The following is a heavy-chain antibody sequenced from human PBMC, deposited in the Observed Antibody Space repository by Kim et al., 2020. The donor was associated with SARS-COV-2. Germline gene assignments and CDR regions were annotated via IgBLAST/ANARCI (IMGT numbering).Heavy chain of an antibody. J-gene: IGHJ5*02. CDR3: ARAPENPLFNNWLDP. CDR1: GGSISSYY. CDR2: IYYSGST. Sequence: SETLSLTCTVSGGSISSYYWSWIRQPPGKGLEWIGYIYYSGSTNYNPSPKSRVTISVDTSKNQFSLKLSSVTAADTAVYYCARAPENPLFNNWLDPWGQG. V-gene: IGHV4-59*01. D-gene: IGHD2-21*01.